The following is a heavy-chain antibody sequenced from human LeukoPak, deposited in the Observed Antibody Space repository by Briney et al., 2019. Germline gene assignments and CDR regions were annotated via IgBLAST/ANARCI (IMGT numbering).Heavy chain of an antibody. CDR2: IYYRGST. CDR1: GGSTNNYY. J-gene: IGHJ4*02. Sequence: SETLSLTCTVSGGSTNNYYWSWIRQPPGKGLEWIGYIYYRGSTNYNPSLKSRVTFSVDTSKNQFSLKLNSVTAADTAVYYCARGGDYGDPRYFDYWGQGTLVTVSS. V-gene: IGHV4-59*01. CDR3: ARGGDYGDPRYFDY. D-gene: IGHD4-17*01.